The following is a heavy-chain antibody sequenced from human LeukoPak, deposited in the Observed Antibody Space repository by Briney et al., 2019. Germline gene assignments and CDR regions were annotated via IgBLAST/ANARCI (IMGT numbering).Heavy chain of an antibody. CDR1: GGSISSSSYY. Sequence: SETLSLTCTVSGGSISSSSYYWGWIRQPPGKGLEWIGSIYYSGSTYYNPSLKSRVTISVDTSKNQFSLKLSSVTAADTAVYYCAKDWGYTTMVSYYFDYWGQGALVTVSS. CDR3: AKDWGYTTMVSYYFDY. J-gene: IGHJ4*02. CDR2: IYYSGST. V-gene: IGHV4-39*02. D-gene: IGHD5-18*01.